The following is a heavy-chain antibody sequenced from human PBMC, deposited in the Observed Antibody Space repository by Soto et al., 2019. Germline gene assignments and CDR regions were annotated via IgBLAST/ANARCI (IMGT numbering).Heavy chain of an antibody. CDR3: ATANNTSPFDY. D-gene: IGHD1-26*01. Sequence: GASVKVSCKASGVDFAESAVQWVRQARGQSLEWMVRILVDSNNKKSAQKFTERVTISWDVSTRTAFMELRRLRSEDTAVYYCATANNTSPFDYWGQGTLVTVSS. CDR2: ILVDSNNK. J-gene: IGHJ4*02. CDR1: GVDFAESA. V-gene: IGHV1-58*01.